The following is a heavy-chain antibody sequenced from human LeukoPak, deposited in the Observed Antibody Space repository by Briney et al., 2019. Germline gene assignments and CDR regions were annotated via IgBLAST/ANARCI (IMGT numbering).Heavy chain of an antibody. CDR2: IIPIFGTA. CDR1: GGTFSSYA. Sequence: GASVKVSCKASGGTFSSYAISWVRQAPGQGLEWMGGIIPIFGTANYAQKFQGRVTITTDESTSTAYMELSSLRSEDTAVYYCARAVNREVQNWYFDLWGRGTLVTVSS. CDR3: ARAVNREVQNWYFDL. D-gene: IGHD4-11*01. V-gene: IGHV1-69*05. J-gene: IGHJ2*01.